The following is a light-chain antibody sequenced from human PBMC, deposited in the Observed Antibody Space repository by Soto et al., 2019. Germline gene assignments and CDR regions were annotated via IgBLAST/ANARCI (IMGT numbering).Light chain of an antibody. CDR3: SSYTSSSTLV. J-gene: IGLJ3*02. CDR2: EVS. CDR1: SSDVGAYNY. V-gene: IGLV2-14*01. Sequence: QSVLTQPASVSGSPGQSITISCTGTSSDVGAYNYVSWYQQNPGKAPKLMIYEVSNRPSGVSNRFSGSKSANTASLTISGLQAEDEDDYYCSSYTSSSTLVFGGGTKLTVL.